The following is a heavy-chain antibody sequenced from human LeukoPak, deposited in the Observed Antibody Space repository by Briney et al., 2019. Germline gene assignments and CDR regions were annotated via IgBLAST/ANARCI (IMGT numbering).Heavy chain of an antibody. V-gene: IGHV1-69*04. J-gene: IGHJ5*02. CDR1: GGAFSSYT. Sequence: SVKVSCKASGGAFSSYTMSWVRQAPGQGLEWMGRIIPILGIANYAQKFQGRVTITADKSTSTAYMELSSLRSEDTAVYYCARDRSRGSYNWFDPWGQGTLVTVSS. D-gene: IGHD3-10*01. CDR2: IIPILGIA. CDR3: ARDRSRGSYNWFDP.